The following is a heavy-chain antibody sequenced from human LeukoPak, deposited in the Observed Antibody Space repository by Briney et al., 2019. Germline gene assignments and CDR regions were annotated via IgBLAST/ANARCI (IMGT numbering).Heavy chain of an antibody. V-gene: IGHV4-4*07. CDR2: IYTSGST. J-gene: IGHJ3*02. D-gene: IGHD6-19*01. CDR1: GGSISSYY. Sequence: PSETLSLTCTVSGGSISSYYWSWIRQPAGKGLEWIGRIYTSGSTTYNTSLKSRVNMSVDTSKNQFSLKLRSVTAAATAVYYCARGSHSSGWYKDAFDIWGQGTMVTVSS. CDR3: ARGSHSSGWYKDAFDI.